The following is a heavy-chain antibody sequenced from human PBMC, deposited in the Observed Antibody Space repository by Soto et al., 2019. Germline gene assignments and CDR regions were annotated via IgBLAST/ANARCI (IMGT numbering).Heavy chain of an antibody. CDR3: SRDQEPGAGYFAI. D-gene: IGHD3-10*01. J-gene: IGHJ2*01. V-gene: IGHV4-61*01. CDR1: GGSVSSGTYY. CDR2: IYRGSP. Sequence: QVQLQESGPGQVKPSETLFLTCTVSGGSVSSGTYYWSWIRQPAGKGLEWMGYIYRGSPNYNPSLESLATISLDTSRTQSSMMLSSVTAADTTVYYCSRDQEPGAGYFAIWGRGTLVTGSS.